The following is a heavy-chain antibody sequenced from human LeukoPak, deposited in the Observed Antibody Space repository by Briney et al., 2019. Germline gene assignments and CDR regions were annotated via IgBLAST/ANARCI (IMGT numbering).Heavy chain of an antibody. J-gene: IGHJ4*02. D-gene: IGHD3-3*01. CDR3: VRSPIFGVGSRIDY. CDR1: GYTFTGYY. V-gene: IGHV1-2*02. Sequence: ASVKVSCKASGYTFTGYYMHWVRQAPGQGLEWMGWINPNSGGTNYAQKFQGRVTMTRDTSISTAYMELTRVRSDDTAVYYCVRSPIFGVGSRIDYWGQGTLVTVSS. CDR2: INPNSGGT.